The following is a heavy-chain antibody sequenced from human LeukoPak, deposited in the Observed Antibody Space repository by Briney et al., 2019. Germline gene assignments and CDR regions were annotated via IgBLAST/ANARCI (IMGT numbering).Heavy chain of an antibody. CDR2: IGYDGSNK. Sequence: GGSLRLSCAASGFTFSSYGMHWVRQAPGKGLEWVAFIGYDGSNKYYADSVKGRFTISRDNSKDTLYLQMNSLRAEDTAVYYCAKGEYRLLSYFDYWGQGTLVTVSS. CDR1: GFTFSSYG. J-gene: IGHJ4*02. D-gene: IGHD2-2*01. CDR3: AKGEYRLLSYFDY. V-gene: IGHV3-30*02.